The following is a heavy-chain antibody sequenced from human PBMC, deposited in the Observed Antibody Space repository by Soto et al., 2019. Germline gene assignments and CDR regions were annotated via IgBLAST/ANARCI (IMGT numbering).Heavy chain of an antibody. Sequence: GGSLRLSCAASGFTFSSYSMNWVRQAQGKGLEWVSSISSSSSYIYYADSVKGRFTISRDNAKNSLYLQMNSLRAEDTAVYYCARDSGSRYYDILTGYNPGPFDPWGQGTLVTVSS. D-gene: IGHD3-9*01. CDR1: GFTFSSYS. V-gene: IGHV3-21*01. J-gene: IGHJ5*02. CDR2: ISSSSSYI. CDR3: ARDSGSRYYDILTGYNPGPFDP.